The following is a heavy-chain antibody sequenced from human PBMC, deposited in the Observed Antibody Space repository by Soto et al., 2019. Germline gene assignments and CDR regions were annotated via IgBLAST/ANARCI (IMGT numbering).Heavy chain of an antibody. Sequence: PGGSLRLSCAASGFTFSSYAMSWVRQAPGKGLEWVSAISGSGGSTYYADSVKGRFTISRDNSKNTLYLQMNSLRAEDTAVYYCAKDPAGGGSGSYYNQRKYYFDYWGQGTLVAVSS. V-gene: IGHV3-23*01. CDR1: GFTFSSYA. D-gene: IGHD3-10*01. CDR3: AKDPAGGGSGSYYNQRKYYFDY. CDR2: ISGSGGST. J-gene: IGHJ4*02.